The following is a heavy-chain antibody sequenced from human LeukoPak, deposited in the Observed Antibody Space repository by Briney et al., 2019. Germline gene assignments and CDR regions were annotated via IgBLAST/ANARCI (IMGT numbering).Heavy chain of an antibody. D-gene: IGHD5-18*01. CDR2: IFGSGGSP. J-gene: IGHJ4*02. Sequence: GGSLRLSCEASGFTFGSHAMYWVRQAPGKGLEWVAGIFGSGGSPHYADPVKGLFTISRDKSRNTVYLQINRLRAEETAVYYCGKTTVGYSSGQKPAWPVDYWGQGTLVTVSS. CDR3: GKTTVGYSSGQKPAWPVDY. V-gene: IGHV3-23*01. CDR1: GFTFGSHA.